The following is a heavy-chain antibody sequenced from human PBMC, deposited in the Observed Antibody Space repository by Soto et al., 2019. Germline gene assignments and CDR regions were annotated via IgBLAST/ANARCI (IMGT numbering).Heavy chain of an antibody. D-gene: IGHD2-15*01. J-gene: IGHJ4*02. CDR1: GFTFSSYA. Sequence: QVQLVESGGGVVQPGRSLRLSCAASGFTFSSYAMHWVRQAPGKGLEWVAVISYDGSNKYYADSVKGRFTISRDNSKNTLYLQMNSLRAEDMAVYYCATAPPYCSGGSCYYRYNYWGQGTLVTVSS. CDR2: ISYDGSNK. CDR3: ATAPPYCSGGSCYYRYNY. V-gene: IGHV3-30-3*01.